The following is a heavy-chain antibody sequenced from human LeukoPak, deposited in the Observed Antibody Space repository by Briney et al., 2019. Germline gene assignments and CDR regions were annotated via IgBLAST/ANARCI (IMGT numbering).Heavy chain of an antibody. D-gene: IGHD6-13*01. Sequence: SETLSLTCTVSGGSISSYYWSWIRQPPGKGLEWIGYIYYSGSTNYNPSLKSRVTISVDTSKNQFSLKLSSVTAADTAVYYCARPGIAAAGTSYYFDYWGQGTLVTVPS. CDR2: IYYSGST. V-gene: IGHV4-59*12. J-gene: IGHJ4*02. CDR1: GGSISSYY. CDR3: ARPGIAAAGTSYYFDY.